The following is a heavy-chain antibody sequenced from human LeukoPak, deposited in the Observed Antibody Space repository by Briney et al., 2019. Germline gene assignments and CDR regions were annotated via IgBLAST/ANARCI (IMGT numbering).Heavy chain of an antibody. D-gene: IGHD4-17*01. CDR1: GFTFDDYA. Sequence: GGSLRLACAASGFTFDDYAMHWVRQAPGKGLEWVSGISWNSGIIGYAESVKGRFTISRDNAKNSLYLQMNSLRAEDTDLYYCAKDMGYGDYGSLGYWGQGTLVTVSS. CDR2: ISWNSGII. J-gene: IGHJ4*02. CDR3: AKDMGYGDYGSLGY. V-gene: IGHV3-9*01.